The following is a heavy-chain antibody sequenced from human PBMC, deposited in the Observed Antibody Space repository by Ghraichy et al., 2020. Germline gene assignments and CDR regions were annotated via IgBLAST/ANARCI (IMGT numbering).Heavy chain of an antibody. D-gene: IGHD1-26*01. CDR3: ARDLGVGVKRAFDV. J-gene: IGHJ3*01. CDR1: TFTFSSHW. CDR2: INTDGSGT. V-gene: IGHV3-74*01. Sequence: GGSLRLSCAASTFTFSSHWMHWVRQAPGKGLVWVSRINTDGSGTNYADSVKGRFTISRDNANNMLYLQMNSLRAEDTAVYYCARDLGVGVKRAFDVWGQGTMVTVSS.